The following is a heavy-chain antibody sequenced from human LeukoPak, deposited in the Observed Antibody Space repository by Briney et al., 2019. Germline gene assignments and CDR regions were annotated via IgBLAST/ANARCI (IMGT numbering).Heavy chain of an antibody. CDR2: IYYSGST. J-gene: IGHJ3*02. D-gene: IGHD3-22*01. CDR1: GGSISSSSYY. CDR3: ARLVVTMIPRGGAFDI. V-gene: IGHV4-39*01. Sequence: PSETLSLTCTVSGGSISSSSYYWGWIRQPPGKGLEWIGSIYYSGSTYYNPSLKSRVTISVDTSKNQFSLKLSSVTAADTAVYHCARLVVTMIPRGGAFDIWGQGTMVTVSS.